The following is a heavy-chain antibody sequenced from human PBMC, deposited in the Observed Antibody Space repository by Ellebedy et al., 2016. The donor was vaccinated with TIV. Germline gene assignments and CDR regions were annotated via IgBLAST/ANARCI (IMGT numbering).Heavy chain of an antibody. D-gene: IGHD3-22*01. CDR2: ISGSGGST. CDR3: AKDLFYDSFGPFDY. V-gene: IGHV3-23*01. J-gene: IGHJ4*02. Sequence: PGGSLRLSCAASGFTFSNYAMSRVRQAPGKGLQWVAGISGSGGSTYYAESVKGRFTISRDTSKNTVNLQMNSLRVEDTAIYYCAKDLFYDSFGPFDYWGQGTLVTVSS. CDR1: GFTFSNYA.